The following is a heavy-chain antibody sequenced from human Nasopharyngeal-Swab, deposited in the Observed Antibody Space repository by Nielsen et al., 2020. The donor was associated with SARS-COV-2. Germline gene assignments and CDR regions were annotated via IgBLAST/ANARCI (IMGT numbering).Heavy chain of an antibody. CDR1: GFTFSSYS. D-gene: IGHD2-2*01. J-gene: IGHJ6*02. V-gene: IGHV3-21*01. CDR3: ARTAAASENGMDF. CDR2: ISSSSSYI. Sequence: GGSLRLSCAASGFTFSSYSMNWVRQAPGKGLEWVSSISSSSSYIYYPDSVKRRFTISRDNAKNSLYLQMNSLKAEDTAVYYCARTAAASENGMDFWGQGTTVTVSS.